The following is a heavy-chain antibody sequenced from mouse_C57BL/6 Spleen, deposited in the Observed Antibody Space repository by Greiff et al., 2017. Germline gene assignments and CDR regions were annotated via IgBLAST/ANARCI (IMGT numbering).Heavy chain of an antibody. CDR1: GYSITSGYY. J-gene: IGHJ1*03. CDR2: ISYDGSN. Sequence: EVQLVESGPGLVKPSQSLSLTCSVTGYSITSGYYWNWIRQFPGNKLEWMGYISYDGSNNYNPSLKNRISITRDTSKNQFFLKLNSVTTEDTATYYCARGDYGPYFDVWGTGTTVTVSS. D-gene: IGHD2-4*01. CDR3: ARGDYGPYFDV. V-gene: IGHV3-6*01.